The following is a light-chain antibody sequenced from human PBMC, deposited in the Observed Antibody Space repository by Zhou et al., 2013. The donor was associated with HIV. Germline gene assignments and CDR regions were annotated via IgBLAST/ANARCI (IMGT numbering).Light chain of an antibody. CDR2: SAS. J-gene: IGKJ1*01. CDR1: QSIDSY. CDR3: T. V-gene: IGKV1-39*01. Sequence: DIQMTQSPSSLSASVGDRVTISCRASQSIDSYVNWYQQRPGKAPKLLIYSASSLQSGVPSRFSGSGYGTTFTLTISSLQTLEVISTYLTTF.